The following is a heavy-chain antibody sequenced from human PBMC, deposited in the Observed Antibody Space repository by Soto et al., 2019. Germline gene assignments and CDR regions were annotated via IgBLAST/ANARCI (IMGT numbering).Heavy chain of an antibody. Sequence: SETLSLTCAVYGGSFSGYYWSWIRQPPGKGLEWIGEINHSGSTNYNPSLKSRVTISVDTSKNQFSLKLSSVTAVDTAVYYCARGVGTYYYGSGSPRMDVWGQGTTVTVSS. J-gene: IGHJ6*02. V-gene: IGHV4-34*01. CDR2: INHSGST. CDR3: ARGVGTYYYGSGSPRMDV. CDR1: GGSFSGYY. D-gene: IGHD3-10*01.